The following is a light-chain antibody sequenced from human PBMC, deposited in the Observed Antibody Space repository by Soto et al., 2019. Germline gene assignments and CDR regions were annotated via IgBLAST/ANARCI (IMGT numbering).Light chain of an antibody. J-gene: IGLJ2*01. V-gene: IGLV2-14*01. CDR1: SNDICGYNY. Sequence: QSALTKPASVSGTPGQSITFSCTGTSNDICGYNYVSWYQQHPDKAPKLMIFDVSNRPSGVSYRFSGSKSGNTASLTISGLQAEDEAYYYCSSYTSISTLLFGGGTRLTVL. CDR3: SSYTSISTLL. CDR2: DVS.